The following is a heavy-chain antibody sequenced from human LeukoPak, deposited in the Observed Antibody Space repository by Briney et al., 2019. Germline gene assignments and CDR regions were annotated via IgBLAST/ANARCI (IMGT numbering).Heavy chain of an antibody. D-gene: IGHD3-10*01. Sequence: GASVKVSCKASGYTFTSYYMHWVRQAPGQGLEWMGIINPSGGSTSYAQKFQGRVTMTRDMSTSTVYMELSSLRSEDTAVYYCARTVDYYGSGPGMDVWGKGTTVTVSS. V-gene: IGHV1-46*01. J-gene: IGHJ6*04. CDR2: INPSGGST. CDR1: GYTFTSYY. CDR3: ARTVDYYGSGPGMDV.